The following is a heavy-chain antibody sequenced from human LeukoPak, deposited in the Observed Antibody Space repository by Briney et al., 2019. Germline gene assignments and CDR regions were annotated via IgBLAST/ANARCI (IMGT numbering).Heavy chain of an antibody. Sequence: ASVKVSCKASGGTFSSYAISWVRQAPGQRLEWIGGIIPIFGTANYAQKFQGRVTITADESTSTAYMELSSLRSEDTAVYYCARDTMVRGVQQRGDYWGQGTLVTVSS. CDR3: ARDTMVRGVQQRGDY. D-gene: IGHD3-10*01. V-gene: IGHV1-69*13. CDR2: IIPIFGTA. J-gene: IGHJ4*02. CDR1: GGTFSSYA.